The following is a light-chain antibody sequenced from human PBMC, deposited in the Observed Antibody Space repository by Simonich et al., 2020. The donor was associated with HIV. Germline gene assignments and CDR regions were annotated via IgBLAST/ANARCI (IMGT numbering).Light chain of an antibody. CDR1: QSVLYSSNNKNN. V-gene: IGKV4-1*01. CDR3: QQYYDTPYT. Sequence: DIVMTQSPDSLAVSLGERATINCKSSQSVLYSSNNKNNLGWYQQKPGQPPKLLIYWASTRESGVPDRFSGSGSGTDFTLSISSLQAEDVAVYYCQQYYDTPYTFGQGTKLEIK. CDR2: WAS. J-gene: IGKJ2*01.